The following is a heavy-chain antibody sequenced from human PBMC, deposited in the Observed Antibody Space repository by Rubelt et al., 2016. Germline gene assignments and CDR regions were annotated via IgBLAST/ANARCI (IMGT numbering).Heavy chain of an antibody. CDR2: INDGNGNT. Sequence: QVQLVQSGAEVKKPGASVKVSCKAAGYSFTTYSIHWVRQAPGQRLEWMGWINDGNGNTKYSQKFQGRGTMTRDTAASTPYMELSSLRSEDKAIYYSATGDSSGWYVADWGQGTLVTVSS. CDR1: GYSFTTYS. V-gene: IGHV1-3*01. CDR3: ATGDSSGWYVAD. D-gene: IGHD6-19*01. J-gene: IGHJ4*02.